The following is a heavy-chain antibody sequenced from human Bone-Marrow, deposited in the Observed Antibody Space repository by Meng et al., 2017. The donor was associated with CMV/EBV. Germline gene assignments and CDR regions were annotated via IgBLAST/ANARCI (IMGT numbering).Heavy chain of an antibody. CDR1: GYSFTSYW. V-gene: IGHV5-51*01. CDR3: ASNGAGSSWYYGMDV. CDR2: IYPGDSDT. J-gene: IGHJ6*02. Sequence: GESLKISCKGSGYSFTSYWVGWVRQMPGKGLEWMGIIYPGDSDTRYSPSFQGQVTISADKSISTAYLQWSSLKASDTAMYYFASNGAGSSWYYGMDVWGQGTTVTVSS. D-gene: IGHD6-13*01.